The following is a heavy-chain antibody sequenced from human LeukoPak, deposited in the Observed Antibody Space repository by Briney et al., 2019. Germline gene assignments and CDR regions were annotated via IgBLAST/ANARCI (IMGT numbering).Heavy chain of an antibody. CDR1: GFTVSSNY. CDR3: ARAPIRYYFDY. V-gene: IGHV3-66*01. Sequence: GGSLRLSCAASGFTVSSNYMSWVRQAPGKGLEWVSVIYSGGSTYYADSAKGRFTISRDNSKNTLYLQMNSLRAEDTAVYYCARAPIRYYFDYWGQGTLVTVSS. CDR2: IYSGGST. J-gene: IGHJ4*02.